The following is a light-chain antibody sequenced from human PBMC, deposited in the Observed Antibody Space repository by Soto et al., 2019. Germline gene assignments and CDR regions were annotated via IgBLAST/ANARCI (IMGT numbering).Light chain of an antibody. CDR1: QSVSSSY. Sequence: EIVLTQSPGTLSLSPGERATLSCRASQSVSSSYLAWYQQKPGQAPRLLNYGASSRATGIPDRFSGSGSGTDFTLTISRLEPEDFAVYYCQQYVSSPYTFGQGTKLETK. V-gene: IGKV3-20*01. J-gene: IGKJ2*01. CDR3: QQYVSSPYT. CDR2: GAS.